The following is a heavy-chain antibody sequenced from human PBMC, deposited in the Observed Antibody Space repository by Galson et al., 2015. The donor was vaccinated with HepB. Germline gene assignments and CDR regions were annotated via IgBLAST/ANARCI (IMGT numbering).Heavy chain of an antibody. D-gene: IGHD2-2*01. CDR1: GYTFTGYY. CDR3: ARESYCSSTSCYDAFDI. Sequence: SVKVSCKASGYTFTGYYMHWVRQAPGQGLEWMGRINPNSGGTNYAQKFQGRVTMTRDTSISTAYMELSRLRSDDTAVYYCARESYCSSTSCYDAFDIWGQGTMVTVSS. J-gene: IGHJ3*02. CDR2: INPNSGGT. V-gene: IGHV1-2*06.